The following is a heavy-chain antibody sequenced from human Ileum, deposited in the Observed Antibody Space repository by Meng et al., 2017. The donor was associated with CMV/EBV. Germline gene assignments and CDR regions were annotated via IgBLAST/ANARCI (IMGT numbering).Heavy chain of an antibody. D-gene: IGHD3-10*01. CDR1: YTFTNYA. CDR2: ISVYNGNT. V-gene: IGHV1-18*01. CDR3: ARDSRAYYYGPGSYYFDY. Sequence: YTFTNYAISWVRQAPGQGLEWMGWISVYNGNTNYAQKFQGRVTLTTDTSTSTAYLELRSLRSDDTAVYYCARDSRAYYYGPGSYYFDYWGQGTLVTVSS. J-gene: IGHJ4*02.